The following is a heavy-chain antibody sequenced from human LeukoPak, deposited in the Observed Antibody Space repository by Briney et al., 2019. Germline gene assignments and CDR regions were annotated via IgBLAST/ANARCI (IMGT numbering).Heavy chain of an antibody. CDR3: ARAYGGKKLPTYFQH. Sequence: PGGSLRLSCAASGFTVSSNYMSWVRQAPGKGLEWVSVIYSGGSTYYADSVKGRFTISRDNSKNTLYLQMNSLRAEDTAVYYCARAYGGKKLPTYFQHWGQGTLVSVSS. V-gene: IGHV3-53*01. CDR1: GFTVSSNY. CDR2: IYSGGST. D-gene: IGHD4-23*01. J-gene: IGHJ1*01.